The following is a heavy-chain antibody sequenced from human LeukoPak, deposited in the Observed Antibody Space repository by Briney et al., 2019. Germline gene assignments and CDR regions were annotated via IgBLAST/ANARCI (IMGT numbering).Heavy chain of an antibody. Sequence: SETLSLTCAVYGGSFSGYYWSWIRQPPGKGLEWIGEINHSGSTNYNPSLKSRVTISVDKSKNQFSLELSSVTAADTAVYYCARLIYSSSSSGFDYWGQGTLVTVSS. CDR1: GGSFSGYY. J-gene: IGHJ4*02. D-gene: IGHD6-6*01. V-gene: IGHV4-34*01. CDR3: ARLIYSSSSSGFDY. CDR2: INHSGST.